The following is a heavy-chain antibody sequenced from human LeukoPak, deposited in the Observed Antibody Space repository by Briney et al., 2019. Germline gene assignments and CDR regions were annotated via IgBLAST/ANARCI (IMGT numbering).Heavy chain of an antibody. Sequence: GGSLRLSCTTSGFTFSSYSMNWVRQAPGRGLVWVSSIGASGDSIYYTDSVKGRFTISRDNSKNTLYLQMSSLRVEDTAVYYCAKIPDVSDYWGQGTLVTVPS. V-gene: IGHV3-23*01. CDR1: GFTFSSYS. J-gene: IGHJ4*02. CDR2: IGASGDSI. CDR3: AKIPDVSDY.